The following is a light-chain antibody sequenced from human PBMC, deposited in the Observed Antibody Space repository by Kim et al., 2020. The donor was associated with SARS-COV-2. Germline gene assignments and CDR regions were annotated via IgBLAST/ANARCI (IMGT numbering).Light chain of an antibody. V-gene: IGKV3-15*01. CDR1: QSVSTS. J-gene: IGKJ1*01. Sequence: EIVMTQSPATLSVSPGERATLFCRASQSVSTSLAWYQQKHGQPPRLLIHGASARATGVPARFSGSGSGTEFTLTISSVQSEDFAVYYCQQYNARLGTFGQGTKVDIK. CDR3: QQYNARLGT. CDR2: GAS.